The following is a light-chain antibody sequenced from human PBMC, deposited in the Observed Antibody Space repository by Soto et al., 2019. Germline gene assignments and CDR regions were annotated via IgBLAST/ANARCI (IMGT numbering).Light chain of an antibody. CDR1: QSIDSW. Sequence: DIQMTQSPSTLSASIGDRVTITCRASQSIDSWLAWYQQKPGKAPKLLIYKASSLQTGVPSRLGGSGSGTEFTLTISSLQPDDFATYYCQNYNSYSRTFGQGTKVEVK. CDR2: KAS. CDR3: QNYNSYSRT. V-gene: IGKV1-5*03. J-gene: IGKJ1*01.